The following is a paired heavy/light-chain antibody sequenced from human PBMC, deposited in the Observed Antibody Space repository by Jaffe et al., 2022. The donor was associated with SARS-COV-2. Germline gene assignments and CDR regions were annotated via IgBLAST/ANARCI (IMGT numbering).Light chain of an antibody. Sequence: DIQMTQSPSSLSASVGDRVTITCRASQSISSYLNWYQQKPGKAPKLLIYAASSLQSGVPSRFSGSGSGTDFTLTISSLQPEDFATYYCQQSYSTPPVTFGQGTKLEIK. J-gene: IGKJ2*01. V-gene: IGKV1-39*01. CDR2: AAS. CDR3: QQSYSTPPVT. CDR1: QSISSY.
Heavy chain of an antibody. Sequence: EVQLVESGGGLVKPGGSLRLSCAASGFTFSNAWMSWVRQAPGKGLEWVGRIKSKTDGGTTDYAAPVKGRFTISRDDSKNTLYLQMNSLKTEDTAVYYCTTDNEYLGVDYYDGGPTLEDWGQGTLVTVSS. V-gene: IGHV3-15*01. CDR2: IKSKTDGGTT. CDR1: GFTFSNAW. J-gene: IGHJ4*02. D-gene: IGHD3-22*01. CDR3: TTDNEYLGVDYYDGGPTLED.